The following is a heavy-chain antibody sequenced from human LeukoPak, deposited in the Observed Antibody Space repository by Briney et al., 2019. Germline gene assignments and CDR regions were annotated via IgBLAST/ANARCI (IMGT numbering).Heavy chain of an antibody. CDR3: AHRESSRMGRYYYYMDV. Sequence: ESGPTLVKPTQTLTLTCTFCGFSLSTTGVGVGWIRQPPGKALEWLALIYWDDDKRYSPSLKSRLTITRDSSRNQVDLIMPNMDPVDTATYYCAHRESSRMGRYYYYMDVWGKGTTVTVSS. CDR1: GFSLSTTGVG. CDR2: IYWDDDK. J-gene: IGHJ6*03. D-gene: IGHD2-2*01. V-gene: IGHV2-5*02.